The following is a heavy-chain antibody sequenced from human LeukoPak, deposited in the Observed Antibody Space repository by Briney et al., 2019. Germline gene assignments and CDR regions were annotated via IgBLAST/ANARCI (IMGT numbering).Heavy chain of an antibody. J-gene: IGHJ4*02. CDR2: IYSGGST. CDR3: ARGEYYYDSSGYLDY. CDR1: GFTVSSNY. D-gene: IGHD3-22*01. V-gene: IGHV3-53*01. Sequence: QAGGSLRLSCAASGFTVSSNYVSWVRQAPGKGLEWVSVIYSGGSTYYADSVKGRFTISRDNSKNTLYLQMNSLRAEDTAVYYCARGEYYYDSSGYLDYWGQGTLVTVSS.